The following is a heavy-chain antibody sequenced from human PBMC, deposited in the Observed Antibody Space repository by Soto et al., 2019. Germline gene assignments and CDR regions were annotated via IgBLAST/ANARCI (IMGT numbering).Heavy chain of an antibody. J-gene: IGHJ3*02. D-gene: IGHD4-17*01. CDR2: IYYSGST. CDR3: AREVSVTMDAFDI. V-gene: IGHV4-61*01. Sequence: SETLSLTCTVSGGSVSSGSYYWGWIRQPPGKGLEWIGYIYYSGSTNYNPSLKSRVTISVDTSKNQFSLKLSSVTAADTAVYYCAREVSVTMDAFDIWGQGTMVTVSS. CDR1: GGSVSSGSYY.